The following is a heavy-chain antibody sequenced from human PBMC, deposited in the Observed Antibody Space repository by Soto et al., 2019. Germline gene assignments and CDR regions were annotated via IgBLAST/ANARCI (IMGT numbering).Heavy chain of an antibody. J-gene: IGHJ4*02. Sequence: ASVKVSCKASGGTFSSYAISWVRQAPGQGLEWMGGIIPIFGTANYAQKFQGRVTITADESTSTAYMELSSLSFEDTAVYYCASVYSSGWFGYWGQGTLVTVSS. CDR3: ASVYSSGWFGY. V-gene: IGHV1-69*13. CDR2: IIPIFGTA. D-gene: IGHD6-19*01. CDR1: GGTFSSYA.